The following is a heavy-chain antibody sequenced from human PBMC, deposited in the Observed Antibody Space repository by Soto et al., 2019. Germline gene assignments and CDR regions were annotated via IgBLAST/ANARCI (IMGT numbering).Heavy chain of an antibody. V-gene: IGHV1-3*01. D-gene: IGHD2-2*02. J-gene: IGHJ5*02. Sequence: QVQLVQSGAEVKKPGASVKVSCKASGYTFTSYAMHWVRQAPGQRLEWMGWINAGNGNTKYSQKFQGRVTTTRDTSASTPYMELSSLRSEDTAVYYCARALYPRSNWFDPWGQGTLVTVSS. CDR2: INAGNGNT. CDR3: ARALYPRSNWFDP. CDR1: GYTFTSYA.